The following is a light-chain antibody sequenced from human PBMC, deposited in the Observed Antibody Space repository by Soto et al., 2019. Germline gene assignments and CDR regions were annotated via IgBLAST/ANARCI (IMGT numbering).Light chain of an antibody. V-gene: IGKV3-15*01. Sequence: EIVMTQSPATLSVSPGERVTLSCRASQSVSSNLAWYQQKPGQAPRLLIYSASTRATGIPARFSGSGSGTEFTLAITSLQSEDFAVYFCQQYVIWPPTFTFGQGIKLEMK. CDR2: SAS. CDR3: QQYVIWPPTFT. J-gene: IGKJ2*01. CDR1: QSVSSN.